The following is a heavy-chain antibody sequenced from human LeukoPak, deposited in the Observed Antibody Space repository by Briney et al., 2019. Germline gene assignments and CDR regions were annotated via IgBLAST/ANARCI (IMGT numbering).Heavy chain of an antibody. Sequence: SETLSLTCAVSGYSISSGYYWGWTRQPPGKGLEWIGGIYHSGRTYFSPSLKSRVTISVDTSKNQFSLKLSSVTAADTAVYYCARGRWFGGVVGFDYWGQGTLVTVSS. J-gene: IGHJ4*02. CDR2: IYHSGRT. V-gene: IGHV4-38-2*01. CDR3: ARGRWFGGVVGFDY. CDR1: GYSISSGYY. D-gene: IGHD2-8*02.